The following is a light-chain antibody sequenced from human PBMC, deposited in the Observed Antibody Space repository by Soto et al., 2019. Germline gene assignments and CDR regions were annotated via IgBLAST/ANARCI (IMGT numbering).Light chain of an antibody. V-gene: IGKV3-11*01. CDR1: QSVTNNY. J-gene: IGKJ4*01. CDR2: DAS. CDR3: QQRSNWPPT. Sequence: IGLTQSPGTLSLSPGERATLSCRASQSVTNNYLAWFQQKPGQAPRLLIYDASNRATGIPARFSGSGSGTDFTLTISSLEPEDFAVYYCQQRSNWPPTFGGGTKVDIK.